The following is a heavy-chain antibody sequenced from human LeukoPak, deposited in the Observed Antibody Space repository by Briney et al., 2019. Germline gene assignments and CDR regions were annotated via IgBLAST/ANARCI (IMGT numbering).Heavy chain of an antibody. Sequence: SETLSLTCIVSGGSINSYYWNWIRQPPGKGLEWIGYVFYSGNTNYNPSLKSRVTISVDASKSQLSLKLSSVTAADTAVYYCARARDDYINNWFDSWGQGTLVTVSS. CDR1: GGSINSYY. J-gene: IGHJ5*01. CDR3: ARARDDYINNWFDS. D-gene: IGHD5-24*01. CDR2: VFYSGNT. V-gene: IGHV4-59*01.